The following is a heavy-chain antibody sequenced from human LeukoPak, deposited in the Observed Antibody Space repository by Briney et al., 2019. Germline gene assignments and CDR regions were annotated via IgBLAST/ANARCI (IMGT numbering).Heavy chain of an antibody. V-gene: IGHV4-34*01. J-gene: IGHJ4*02. Sequence: SETLSLTCAVYGGSFSGYYWSWIRQPPGKGLEWIGEINHSGSTNYNPSLESRVTISVDTSKNQFSLKLSSVTAADTAVYYCASSLGDYWGQGTLVTVSS. CDR1: GGSFSGYY. CDR3: ASSLGDY. CDR2: INHSGST.